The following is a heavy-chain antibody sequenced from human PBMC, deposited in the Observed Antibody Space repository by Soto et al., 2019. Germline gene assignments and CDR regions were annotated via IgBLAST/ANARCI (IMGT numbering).Heavy chain of an antibody. D-gene: IGHD3-3*01. Sequence: ASVKVSCKTSGYTFNTYGINWVRQAPGQGLELMGWISAYDGKTTYAENFQGRVTLTTDTSTSTAYMELRSLRSVDTAIYYCAREPHEFWTSYWFDPWGQGTPVTVSS. CDR1: GYTFNTYG. J-gene: IGHJ5*02. CDR2: ISAYDGKT. V-gene: IGHV1-18*01. CDR3: AREPHEFWTSYWFDP.